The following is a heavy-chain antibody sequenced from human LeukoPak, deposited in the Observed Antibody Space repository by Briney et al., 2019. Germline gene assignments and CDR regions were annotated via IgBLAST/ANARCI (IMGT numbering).Heavy chain of an antibody. Sequence: SETLSLTCTVSGGSLNTDNFSWGWLRQTPGKGLEWIGSFYPDGPTYYNPSLRSRVTISGDTSSNQFSLRLNSVTAADTAVYYCARHSGLRSPFDPWGQGTLVTVSP. CDR2: FYPDGPT. J-gene: IGHJ5*02. CDR1: GGSLNTDNFS. D-gene: IGHD3-3*01. V-gene: IGHV4-39*01. CDR3: ARHSGLRSPFDP.